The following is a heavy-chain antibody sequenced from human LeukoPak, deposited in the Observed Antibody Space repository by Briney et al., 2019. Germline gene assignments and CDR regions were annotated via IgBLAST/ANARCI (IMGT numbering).Heavy chain of an antibody. CDR1: GYTLTELS. J-gene: IGHJ4*02. V-gene: IGHV1-24*01. D-gene: IGHD3-22*01. CDR2: FDPEDGET. Sequence: GASVKVSCKVSGYTLTELSMHWVRQAPGKGLEWMGGFDPEDGETIYAQKFQGRVTMTRNTSISTAYMELSSLRSEDTAVYYCSRASQTLEYDSSGYNFDYWGQGTLVTVSS. CDR3: SRASQTLEYDSSGYNFDY.